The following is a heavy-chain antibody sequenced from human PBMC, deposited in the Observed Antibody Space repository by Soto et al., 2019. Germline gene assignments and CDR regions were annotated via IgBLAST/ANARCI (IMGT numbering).Heavy chain of an antibody. D-gene: IGHD6-19*01. V-gene: IGHV1-69*06. CDR3: AREAGEGSWLPPYGMDV. J-gene: IGHJ6*02. Sequence: QVQLVQSGAEVKKPGSSVKVSCKASGGTFSSYAISWVRQAPGQGLEWMGGIIPIFGTANYPQKFQGRVTVTADKSTSTAYVELSSLRSEDTAVYYCAREAGEGSWLPPYGMDVWGQGTTVTVSS. CDR1: GGTFSSYA. CDR2: IIPIFGTA.